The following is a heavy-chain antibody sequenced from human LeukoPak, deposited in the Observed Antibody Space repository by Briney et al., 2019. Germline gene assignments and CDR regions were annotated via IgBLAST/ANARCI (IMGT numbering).Heavy chain of an antibody. CDR2: IYYTGTT. J-gene: IGHJ3*02. CDR1: GGSISSGGNY. D-gene: IGHD1-7*01. CDR3: ARDLRTTGRDAFDI. Sequence: PSQTLSLTCTVSGGSISSGGNYWSWIRQHPGKGLEWIGHIYYTGTTYYNPSLKSRVSISVDTSKNQFSLKLSSVTAADTAVYYCARDLRTTGRDAFDIWGRGQRSPSLQ. V-gene: IGHV4-31*03.